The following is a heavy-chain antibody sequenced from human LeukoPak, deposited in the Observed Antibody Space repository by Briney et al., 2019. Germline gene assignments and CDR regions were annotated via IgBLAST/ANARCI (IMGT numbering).Heavy chain of an antibody. CDR3: AKDQGYSYYYLDY. CDR1: GFTFNNHA. CDR2: INGNGAST. V-gene: IGHV3-23*01. Sequence: PGGSLRLPCAASGFTFNNHAMSWVRQAPGKGLEWVSGINGNGASTYYSDSVKGRFTISRDNSKNTLYLQMSSLRAEDTAIYYCAKDQGYSYYYLDYWGQGTLVTVSS. D-gene: IGHD5-18*01. J-gene: IGHJ4*02.